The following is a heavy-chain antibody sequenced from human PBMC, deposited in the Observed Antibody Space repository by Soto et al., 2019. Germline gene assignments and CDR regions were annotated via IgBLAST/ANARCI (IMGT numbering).Heavy chain of an antibody. J-gene: IGHJ4*02. V-gene: IGHV3-9*01. CDR2: INWKSDI. CDR3: AISQDRGGRTTFIY. D-gene: IGHD3-16*01. Sequence: EVHLVESGGALEQPGRSLRLSCAVSGFTFDDNAMHWVRQAPEKGLEWVSGINWKSDIGYADSVKGRFTISRDNAENSLYRQMNSLRAEDTALYYCAISQDRGGRTTFIYWGQGTQVTVSS. CDR1: GFTFDDNA.